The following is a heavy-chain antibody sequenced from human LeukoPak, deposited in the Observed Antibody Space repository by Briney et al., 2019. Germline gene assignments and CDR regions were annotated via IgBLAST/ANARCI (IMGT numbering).Heavy chain of an antibody. CDR2: IKQDGSEK. Sequence: GGSLRLSCAASGFTFSNYWMSWVRRAPGKGLEWVANIKQDGSEKYYVDSVNGRFTISRDNAKNSLYLQMNSLRGEDTAVYYCARDFGYYDFWSGYLLMDVWGKGTTVTVSS. J-gene: IGHJ6*03. CDR3: ARDFGYYDFWSGYLLMDV. CDR1: GFTFSNYW. V-gene: IGHV3-7*01. D-gene: IGHD3-3*01.